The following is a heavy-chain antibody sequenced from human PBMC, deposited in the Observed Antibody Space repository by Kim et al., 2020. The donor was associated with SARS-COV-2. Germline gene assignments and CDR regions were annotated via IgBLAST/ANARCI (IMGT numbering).Heavy chain of an antibody. D-gene: IGHD2-21*01. CDR1: GESLGTYY. V-gene: IGHV4-34*01. J-gene: IGHJ4*02. CDR2: ITHTRSV. CDR3: ARGTHTYSPPSWDY. Sequence: SETLSLTCAVYGESLGTYYWTWIRQPPGKGLEWMGEITHTRSVNHNPSLKSRVTMSVDTSKNQLSLKMTSVTAADSAVYYCARGTHTYSPPSWDYWGQGTLVTVSS.